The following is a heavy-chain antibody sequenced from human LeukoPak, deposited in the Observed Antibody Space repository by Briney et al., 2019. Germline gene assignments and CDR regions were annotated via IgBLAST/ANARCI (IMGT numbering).Heavy chain of an antibody. V-gene: IGHV4-39*01. Sequence: KPSETLSLTCTVSGGSISSSRYYCGWIRQPPGKGLEWIGSIFYSGSTYYNPSLKSRVTISVDTSKNQFSLKLSSVTAAATALYDCANVLSAVAVSWGQGTLVTAAS. D-gene: IGHD6-19*01. CDR1: GGSISSSRYY. J-gene: IGHJ4*02. CDR2: IFYSGST. CDR3: ANVLSAVAVS.